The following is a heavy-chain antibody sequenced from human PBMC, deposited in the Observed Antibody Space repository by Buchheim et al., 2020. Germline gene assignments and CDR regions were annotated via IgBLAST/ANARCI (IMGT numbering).Heavy chain of an antibody. CDR2: IDPSDSYT. Sequence: EVQLVQSGAEVKKPGESLRISCTGSGYSFSSYWIGWVRQMPGKGLEWMGRIDPSDSYTNYSPSFQGHVTISADKSISTAYPQWSSLKASDTAMYYCARLHCSTTSCYAEYYFDYWGQGTL. V-gene: IGHV5-10-1*01. CDR3: ARLHCSTTSCYAEYYFDY. J-gene: IGHJ4*02. D-gene: IGHD2-2*01. CDR1: GYSFSSYW.